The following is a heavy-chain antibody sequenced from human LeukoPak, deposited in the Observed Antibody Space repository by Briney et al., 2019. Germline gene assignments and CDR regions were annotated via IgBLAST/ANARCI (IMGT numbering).Heavy chain of an antibody. CDR3: ARIYCSSTSCYSFDY. Sequence: SETLSLTCAVYGGSFSGYYWSWIRQPPGEGLEWIGEINHSGSTNYSPSLKSRVTISVDTSKNQFSLKLSSVTAADTAVYYCARIYCSSTSCYSFDYWGQGTLVTVSS. CDR1: GGSFSGYY. D-gene: IGHD2-2*02. V-gene: IGHV4-34*01. J-gene: IGHJ4*02. CDR2: INHSGST.